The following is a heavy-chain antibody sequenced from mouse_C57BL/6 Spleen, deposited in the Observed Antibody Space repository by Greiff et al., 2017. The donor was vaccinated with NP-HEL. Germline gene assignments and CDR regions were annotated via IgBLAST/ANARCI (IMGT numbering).Heavy chain of an antibody. CDR3: SYYGMDY. J-gene: IGHJ4*01. V-gene: IGHV1-15*01. Sequence: QVQLQQSGAELVRPGASVTLSCKASGYTFTDYEMHWVKQTPVHGLEWIGAIDPETGGTAYNQKFKGQAILTADKSSSTAYMELRSLTSEDSAVYYCSYYGMDYWGQGTSVTVSS. CDR2: IDPETGGT. CDR1: GYTFTDYE.